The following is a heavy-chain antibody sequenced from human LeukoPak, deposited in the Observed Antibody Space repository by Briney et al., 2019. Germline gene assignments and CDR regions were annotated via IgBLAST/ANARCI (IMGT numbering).Heavy chain of an antibody. CDR3: ARDGAGYYDSGGYENYYYYGMDV. CDR2: ISSSGSTI. CDR1: GFTFSSYE. D-gene: IGHD3-22*01. J-gene: IGHJ6*02. Sequence: PGGSLRLSCAASGFTFSSYEMNWVRQAPGKGLEWVSYISSSGSTIYYADSVKGRFTISRDNAKNSLYLQMNSLRAEDTAVYYCARDGAGYYDSGGYENYYYYGMDVWGQGTTVTVSS. V-gene: IGHV3-48*03.